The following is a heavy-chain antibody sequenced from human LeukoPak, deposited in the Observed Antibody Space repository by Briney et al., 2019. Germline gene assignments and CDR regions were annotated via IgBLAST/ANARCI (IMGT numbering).Heavy chain of an antibody. CDR3: AKVWRGNYYDY. J-gene: IGHJ4*02. D-gene: IGHD1-1*01. V-gene: IGHV3-23*01. CDR2: ISETGDST. CDR1: GFTFSYYG. Sequence: PGGSLRLSCAASGFTFSYYGMSWVRQAPGRGLEWVSSISETGDSTYYADSVKGRFTISRDNSKNTLYLQMNSLRVEDTAVYYCAKVWRGNYYDYWGQGTLVTVSS.